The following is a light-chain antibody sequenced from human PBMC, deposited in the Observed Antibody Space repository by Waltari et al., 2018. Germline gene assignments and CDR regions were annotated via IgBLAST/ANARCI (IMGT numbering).Light chain of an antibody. V-gene: IGLV1-40*01. CDR2: GNN. Sequence: SVLTQPPSVSGAPGQRVTISCTGSSSNIGAGYDVHWYQQLPGTAPNLLIYGNNNRPSGVPDRFSGSKSGTSASLAITGLQAEDEADYYCQSYDSSLSVVFGGGTKLTVL. J-gene: IGLJ3*02. CDR1: SSNIGAGYD. CDR3: QSYDSSLSVV.